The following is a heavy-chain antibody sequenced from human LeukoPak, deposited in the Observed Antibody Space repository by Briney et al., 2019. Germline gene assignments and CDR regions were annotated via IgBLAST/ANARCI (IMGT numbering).Heavy chain of an antibody. Sequence: GGSLRLSCAASGFTFSNYGMNWVRQGPGKGLEWVSYISSTNTIYYADSVKGRFTISRDNAENSLYLQMNSLRAEDTVVYYCVRDQYSSGWYMASWGQGTLVTVSS. D-gene: IGHD6-19*01. J-gene: IGHJ5*01. CDR1: GFTFSNYG. CDR3: VRDQYSSGWYMAS. V-gene: IGHV3-48*04. CDR2: ISSTNTI.